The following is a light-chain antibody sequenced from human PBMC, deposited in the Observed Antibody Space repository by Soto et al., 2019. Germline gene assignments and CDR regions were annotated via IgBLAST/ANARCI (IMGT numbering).Light chain of an antibody. CDR1: HDISNY. J-gene: IGKJ1*01. Sequence: DIQMTQSPSSLSASVGDRVTITCRASHDISNYLTWYQHRPGKVPKLLIYAASTLQPGVPSRFSGSGSGTHFTLSISSLQPEDVATYYCQKYDGAPRTFGQGTKVEL. CDR3: QKYDGAPRT. CDR2: AAS. V-gene: IGKV1-27*01.